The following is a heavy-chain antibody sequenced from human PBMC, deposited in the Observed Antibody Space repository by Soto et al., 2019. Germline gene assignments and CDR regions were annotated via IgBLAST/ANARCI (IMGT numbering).Heavy chain of an antibody. V-gene: IGHV4-59*01. D-gene: IGHD6-19*01. CDR2: IYYSGST. CDR3: ARSSGWLDY. J-gene: IGHJ4*02. Sequence: QVQLHESGPGLVKHSETLSLTCTVSGGSISSYYWSWIRQPPGKGLEWIGYIYYSGSTNYNPSLKSRVAISVDTSKNQFSLMLSSVTAADTAVYFCARSSGWLDYWGQGPLVTVSS. CDR1: GGSISSYY.